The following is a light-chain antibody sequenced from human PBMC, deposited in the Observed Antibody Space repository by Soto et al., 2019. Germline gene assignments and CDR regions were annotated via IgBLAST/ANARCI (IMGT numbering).Light chain of an antibody. V-gene: IGKV1D-16*01. CDR1: QAIDSW. Sequence: DIQMTQSPSSVSASVGDRVTITCRASQAIDSWLAWYQQKPGEAPKLLIFTGSLLHSGVPPRFSGSGSGTDFTLTISSLRPDDFATYYCQQYNSYSPYTFGQGTKVDIK. CDR2: TGS. CDR3: QQYNSYSPYT. J-gene: IGKJ2*01.